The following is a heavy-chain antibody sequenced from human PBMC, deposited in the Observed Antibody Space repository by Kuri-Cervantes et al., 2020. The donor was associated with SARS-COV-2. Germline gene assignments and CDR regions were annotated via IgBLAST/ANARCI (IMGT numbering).Heavy chain of an antibody. Sequence: GGSLRLSCAASGFTFSSYGMHWVRQAPGKGLEWVSAISGSGGSTYYADSVKGRFTISRDNSKNTLYLQMNSLRAEDTAVYYCAKVRGYSGYEDYWGQGTLVTVSS. J-gene: IGHJ4*02. V-gene: IGHV3-23*01. CDR3: AKVRGYSGYEDY. CDR1: GFTFSSYG. CDR2: ISGSGGST. D-gene: IGHD5-12*01.